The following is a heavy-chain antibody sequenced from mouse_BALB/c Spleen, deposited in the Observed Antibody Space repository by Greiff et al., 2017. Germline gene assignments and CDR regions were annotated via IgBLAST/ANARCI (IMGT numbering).Heavy chain of an antibody. CDR3: ARDPLMITTRGPFDY. D-gene: IGHD2-4*01. Sequence: EVKLMESGGGLVQPGGSRKLSCAASGFTFSSFGMHWVRQAPEKGLEWVAYISSGSSTIYYADTVKGRFTISRDNPKNTLFLQMTSLRSEDTAMYYCARDPLMITTRGPFDYWGQGTTLTVSS. CDR1: GFTFSSFG. V-gene: IGHV5-17*02. CDR2: ISSGSSTI. J-gene: IGHJ2*01.